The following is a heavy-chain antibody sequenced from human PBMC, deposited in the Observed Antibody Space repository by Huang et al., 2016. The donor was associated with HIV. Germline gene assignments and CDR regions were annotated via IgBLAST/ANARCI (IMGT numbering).Heavy chain of an antibody. CDR1: GCSISSSIYY. J-gene: IGHJ3*02. V-gene: IGHV4-39*01. D-gene: IGHD1-26*01. CDR2: IYYSGRT. CDR3: ARRLGSAGAFDI. Sequence: QLQLQESGPGLVKPSETLSLACTVSGCSISSSIYYWGWIRQPPGKELEWIGTIYYSGRTYYNPSLKSRVTISVDTSKNQFSLKLSSVTAADTAVYYCARRLGSAGAFDIWGQGTMVTVSS.